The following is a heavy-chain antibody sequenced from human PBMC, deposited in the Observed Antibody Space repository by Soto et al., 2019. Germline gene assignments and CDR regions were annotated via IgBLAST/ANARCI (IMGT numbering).Heavy chain of an antibody. CDR1: GDSVSSGRYY. V-gene: IGHV4-61*01. CDR2: MYYSGST. CDR3: AREGYREGLDY. D-gene: IGHD3-16*02. Sequence: SETLSLTSPVSGDSVSSGRYYWTWIRQPPGKGLEWIGYMYYSGSTNYNPSLKSRVTVSVGTSKNQFSLKLSSVTAADTAVYYCAREGYREGLDYWGQGTQVTVSS. J-gene: IGHJ4*02.